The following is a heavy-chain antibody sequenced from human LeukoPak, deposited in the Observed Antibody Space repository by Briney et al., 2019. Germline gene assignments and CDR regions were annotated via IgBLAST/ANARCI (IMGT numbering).Heavy chain of an antibody. CDR3: AGHHPRNTVDF. CDR1: GGSISSYY. D-gene: IGHD2/OR15-2a*01. CDR2: ISDIGSI. Sequence: SETLSLTCTVSGGSISSYYWSRIRQPPGKGLEWIAYISDIGSINYNPSLKSRVTISLDTSKNQFSLKLSSVIAADTAVYYCAGHHPRNTVDFWGQGTLVTVSS. J-gene: IGHJ4*02. V-gene: IGHV4-59*08.